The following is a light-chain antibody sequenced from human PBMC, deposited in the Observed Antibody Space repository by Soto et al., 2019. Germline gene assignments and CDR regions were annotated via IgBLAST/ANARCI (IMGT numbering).Light chain of an antibody. Sequence: EIVLTQSPGTRSLSPGERATLSCMASQSVSSSYLAWYQQKSGQAPRLLIYGASNRATGIPDRFSGSGSGTDFTLTISSLEPEDFAVYYCQQRSDWPLTFGGGTKVDIK. CDR1: QSVSSSY. CDR3: QQRSDWPLT. CDR2: GAS. J-gene: IGKJ4*01. V-gene: IGKV3D-20*02.